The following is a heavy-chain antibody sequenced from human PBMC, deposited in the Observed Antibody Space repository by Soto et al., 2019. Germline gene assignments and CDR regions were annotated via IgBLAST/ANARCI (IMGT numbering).Heavy chain of an antibody. V-gene: IGHV4-34*04. J-gene: IGHJ4*02. Sequence: ASETLSLPCAVYGGSFSGFYWSWIRQPPGKGREWIGEIKHSGSTNTNPSLKGRDTISVDTSKNQFSLKLSSVTAADTAVYYCASSYSPVTTLRFDYWGQGTLVTVSS. D-gene: IGHD4-17*01. CDR1: GGSFSGFY. CDR2: IKHSGST. CDR3: ASSYSPVTTLRFDY.